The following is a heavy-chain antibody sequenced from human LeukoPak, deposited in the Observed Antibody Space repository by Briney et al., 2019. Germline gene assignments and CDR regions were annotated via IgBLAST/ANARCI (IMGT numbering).Heavy chain of an antibody. CDR1: GFTFSSYS. Sequence: PGGSLRLSCAASGFTFSSYSMNWVRQAPGKGLEWVSYISSSSSTIYYADSVKGRFTISRDNAKNSLYLQMNSLRAEDTAVYYCARDHDFWSGYWGIGSYYYYMDVWGKGTTVTVSS. J-gene: IGHJ6*03. CDR3: ARDHDFWSGYWGIGSYYYYMDV. V-gene: IGHV3-48*01. D-gene: IGHD3-3*01. CDR2: ISSSSSTI.